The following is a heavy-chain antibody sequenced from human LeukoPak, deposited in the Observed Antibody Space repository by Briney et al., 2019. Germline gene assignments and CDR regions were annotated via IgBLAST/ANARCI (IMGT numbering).Heavy chain of an antibody. CDR3: ARDTGLRGVIIRIGFDP. V-gene: IGHV4-4*07. CDR2: IYSTGST. D-gene: IGHD3-10*01. CDR1: GGSISSYY. Sequence: SETLSLTCTVSGGSISSYYWSWIRQPAGEGLEWIGHIYSTGSTNYNPSLKSRVTISVDTSKNQFSLKLSSVTAADTAVYYCARDTGLRGVIIRIGFDPWGQGTLVTVSS. J-gene: IGHJ5*02.